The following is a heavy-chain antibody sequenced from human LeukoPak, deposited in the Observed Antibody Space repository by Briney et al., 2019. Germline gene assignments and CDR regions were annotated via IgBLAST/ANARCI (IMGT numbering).Heavy chain of an antibody. J-gene: IGHJ5*02. CDR3: VRTATVVTPRGWFDP. CDR2: ISSSSSTI. V-gene: IGHV3-48*04. Sequence: GGSLRLSCAASGFTFSNAWMSWVRQAPGKGLEWVSYISSSSSTIYYADSLKGRFTISRDNAKNSLYLQMNSLRVEDTAVYYCVRTATVVTPRGWFDPWGQGTLVTVSS. D-gene: IGHD4-23*01. CDR1: GFTFSNAW.